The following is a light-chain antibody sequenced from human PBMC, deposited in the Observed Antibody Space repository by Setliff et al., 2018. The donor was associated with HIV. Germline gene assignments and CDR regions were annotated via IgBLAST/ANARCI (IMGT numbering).Light chain of an antibody. Sequence: VLAQPASVSGSPGQSITISCTGTSSDVGTYNYVSWYQQHPGKAPKLMIYEVSNRPSGVSNRFSGSKSGNTASLTISGLQAEDEADYYCSSYTSNNLYVFGTGTKV. CDR1: SSDVGTYNY. CDR2: EVS. CDR3: SSYTSNNLYV. V-gene: IGLV2-14*01. J-gene: IGLJ1*01.